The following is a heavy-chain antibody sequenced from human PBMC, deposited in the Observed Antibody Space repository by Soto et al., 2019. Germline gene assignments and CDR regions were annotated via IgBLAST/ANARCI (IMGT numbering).Heavy chain of an antibody. D-gene: IGHD3-3*01. CDR1: GYTFTSYD. Sequence: ASVKVSCKASGYTFTSYDINWVRQATGQGLEWMGWMNPNSGNTGYAQKFQGRVTMTRNTSISTAYMELSSLRSEDTAVYYCARARSIRFLGWLPSYGMEVWGQGTTVTVSS. CDR3: ARARSIRFLGWLPSYGMEV. V-gene: IGHV1-8*01. CDR2: MNPNSGNT. J-gene: IGHJ6*02.